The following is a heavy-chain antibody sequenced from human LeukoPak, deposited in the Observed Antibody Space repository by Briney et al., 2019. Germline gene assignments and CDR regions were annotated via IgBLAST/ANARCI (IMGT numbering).Heavy chain of an antibody. CDR3: ARQNYDEVNYYYYGLDV. CDR1: GGSISSNY. CDR2: IYYRGST. J-gene: IGHJ6*02. Sequence: SETLSLTCTVSGGSISSNYWSWVRQSPGKGLEWIGYIYYRGSTDYNPSLKRRVNISVDTSKKQFSLKLRSGTAADTAVYYCARQNYDEVNYYYYGLDVWGQGTTVTVSS. V-gene: IGHV4-59*08. D-gene: IGHD3-3*01.